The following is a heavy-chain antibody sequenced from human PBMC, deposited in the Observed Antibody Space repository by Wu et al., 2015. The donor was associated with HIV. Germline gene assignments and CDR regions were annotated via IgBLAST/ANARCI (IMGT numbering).Heavy chain of an antibody. CDR1: GFIFTDYG. CDR3: ARGHYYDTSSSPMY. J-gene: IGHJ4*02. D-gene: IGHD3-22*01. V-gene: IGHV1-18*04. CDR2: ISARNGKT. Sequence: VQLEQSGGEVKKPGASVKVACKASGFIFTDYGINWVRQAPGQGLEWMGWISARNGKTNYGQKFQGRVTLTSDTSSNTAYMELRSLKSDDTAVYFCARGHYYDTSSSPMYWGPGTRVTVSS.